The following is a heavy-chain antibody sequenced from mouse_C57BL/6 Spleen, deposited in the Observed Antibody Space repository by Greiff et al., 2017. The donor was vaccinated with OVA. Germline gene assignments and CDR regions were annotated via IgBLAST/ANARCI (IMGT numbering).Heavy chain of an antibody. J-gene: IGHJ2*01. CDR3: AKNGYDYDGDFDY. D-gene: IGHD2-4*01. V-gene: IGHV2-5*01. CDR1: GFSLTSYG. Sequence: VQLQQSGPGLVQPSQSLSITCTVSGFSLTSYGVHWVRQSPGKGLEWLGVIWRGGSTDYNAAFMSRLSITKDNSNSQVFFKMNSLQADDTAIYYCAKNGYDYDGDFDYWGQGTTLTVSS. CDR2: IWRGGST.